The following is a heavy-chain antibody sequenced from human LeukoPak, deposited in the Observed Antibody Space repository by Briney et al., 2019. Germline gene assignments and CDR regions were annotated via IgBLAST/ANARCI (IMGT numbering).Heavy chain of an antibody. D-gene: IGHD3-10*01. Sequence: SETLSLTCAVYGGSFSGYYWSWIRQPPGKGLEWIGEINHSGSTNYNPSLKRRVTISVDTSKNQFSLKLRSVTAADTAVYYCARNYGSGSYYWFDPWGQGTLVTVSS. CDR2: INHSGST. CDR1: GGSFSGYY. V-gene: IGHV4-34*01. J-gene: IGHJ5*02. CDR3: ARNYGSGSYYWFDP.